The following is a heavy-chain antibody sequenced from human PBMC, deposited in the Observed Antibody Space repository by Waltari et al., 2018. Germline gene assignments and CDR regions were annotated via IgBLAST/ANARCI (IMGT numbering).Heavy chain of an antibody. CDR2: INPSGGST. CDR1: GYTFTSYY. J-gene: IGHJ4*02. V-gene: IGHV1-46*01. D-gene: IGHD3-22*01. Sequence: QVQLVQSGAEVKKPGASVKVSCKASGYTFTSYYMHWVRQAPGQGLEWMGIINPSGGSTSYAQKFQGRVTMTRDTSTSTVYMELSSLRSEDTAVYYCAREGVDYYDSSGYSLDYWGQGTLVTVSS. CDR3: AREGVDYYDSSGYSLDY.